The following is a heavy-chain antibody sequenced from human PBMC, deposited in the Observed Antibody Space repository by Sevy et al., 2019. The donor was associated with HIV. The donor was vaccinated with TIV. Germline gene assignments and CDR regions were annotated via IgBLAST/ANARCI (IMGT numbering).Heavy chain of an antibody. CDR1: GFTFSSYA. J-gene: IGHJ4*02. CDR2: ISGSGIST. CDR3: AKGIGYSGYETDY. D-gene: IGHD5-12*01. Sequence: GGSLRLSCAASGFTFSSYAMSWVRQAPGKGLEWVSAISGSGISTYYADSVMGRFTISRDNSKNTLYLQMNNLRAADTDVFYCAKGIGYSGYETDYWGQGTLVTVSS. V-gene: IGHV3-23*01.